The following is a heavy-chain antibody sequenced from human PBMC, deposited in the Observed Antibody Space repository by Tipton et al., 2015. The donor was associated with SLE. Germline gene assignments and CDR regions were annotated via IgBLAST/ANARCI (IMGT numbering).Heavy chain of an antibody. Sequence: GLVKPSETLSLTCSVSNGSIGSDYWTWIRQPPGKGLEWIGYKYYSGGTNSNPSLRSRVTISIDMSKNQFSLTLSSVTAADTAVYYCAKGLLPNTWGQGTLVTVSS. CDR1: NGSIGSDY. V-gene: IGHV4-59*03. J-gene: IGHJ5*02. CDR2: KYYSGGT. CDR3: AKGLLPNT.